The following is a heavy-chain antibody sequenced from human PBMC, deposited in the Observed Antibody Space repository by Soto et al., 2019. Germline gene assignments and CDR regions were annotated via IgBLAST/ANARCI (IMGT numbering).Heavy chain of an antibody. CDR1: GYSFNNYW. J-gene: IGHJ4*02. V-gene: IGHV5-51*01. Sequence: PGESLKISCKGSGYSFNNYWIGWVRQMPGKGLEWMGIINPGDSDTRYSPSFQGQVTMSADKSISTAYLQWTSLKASDTAIYYCARLPSSWPDQFDQWGQGTLVTVSS. D-gene: IGHD6-13*01. CDR2: INPGDSDT. CDR3: ARLPSSWPDQFDQ.